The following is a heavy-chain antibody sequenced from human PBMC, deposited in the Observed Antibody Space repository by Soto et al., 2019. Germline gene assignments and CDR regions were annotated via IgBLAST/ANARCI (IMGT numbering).Heavy chain of an antibody. CDR1: GFTFSSYS. Sequence: PGGSLRLSCAASGFTFSSYSMNWVRQAPGKGLEWVSYISSSSTKYYADSVKGRFTISRDNAKNSLYLQMNSLRDEDTAVYYCARVSVGDGNLDHWGQGTLVTVSS. V-gene: IGHV3-48*02. J-gene: IGHJ4*02. CDR2: ISSSSTK. CDR3: ARVSVGDGNLDH. D-gene: IGHD2-15*01.